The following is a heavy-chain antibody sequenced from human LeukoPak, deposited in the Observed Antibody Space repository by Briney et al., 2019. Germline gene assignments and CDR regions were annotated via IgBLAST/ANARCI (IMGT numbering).Heavy chain of an antibody. CDR1: GYTFTGYY. V-gene: IGHV1-2*02. J-gene: IGHJ4*02. CDR3: ARGNDYGDYFDY. CDR2: TNPNSGGT. Sequence: ASVKVSCKASGYTFTGYYMHWVRQAPGQGLEWMGWTNPNSGGTNYAQKFQGRVTMTRDTSISTAYVELSRLRSDDTAVYYCARGNDYGDYFDYWGQGTLVTVSS. D-gene: IGHD4-17*01.